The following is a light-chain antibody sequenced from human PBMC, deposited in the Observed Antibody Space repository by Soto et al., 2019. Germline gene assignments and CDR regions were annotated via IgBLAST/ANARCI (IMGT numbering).Light chain of an antibody. Sequence: EIMLTQSPGTLSLYPGERATLSCRASQSVSHNYLAWYQQKPGQAPRLLIYGASNRATGIPPRFSGSGSGTDFTLTISSLEPEDSAVYYCQQRHMWPITFGQGTRLE. J-gene: IGKJ5*01. CDR2: GAS. V-gene: IGKV3-11*01. CDR1: QSVSHNY. CDR3: QQRHMWPIT.